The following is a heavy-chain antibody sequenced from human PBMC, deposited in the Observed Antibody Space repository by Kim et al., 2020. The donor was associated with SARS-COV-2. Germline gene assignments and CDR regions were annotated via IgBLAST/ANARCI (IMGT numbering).Heavy chain of an antibody. Sequence: ASVKVSCKASGYTFTSYAMNWVRQAPGQGLEWMGWINTNTGNPTYAQGFTGRFVFSLDTSVSTAYLQISSLKAEDTAVYYCAREAYYDSSGYYSSKPFNYWGQGTLVTVSS. D-gene: IGHD3-22*01. V-gene: IGHV7-4-1*02. CDR1: GYTFTSYA. CDR2: INTNTGNP. CDR3: AREAYYDSSGYYSSKPFNY. J-gene: IGHJ4*02.